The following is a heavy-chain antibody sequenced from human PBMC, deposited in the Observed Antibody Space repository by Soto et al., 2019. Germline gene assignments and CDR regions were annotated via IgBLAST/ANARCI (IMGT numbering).Heavy chain of an antibody. CDR3: ARAPPYMITFGGVIVAYYFDY. V-gene: IGHV4-34*01. CDR1: GGSFSGYY. J-gene: IGHJ4*02. CDR2: INHSGST. D-gene: IGHD3-16*02. Sequence: SETLSLTCAVHGGSFSGYYWSWIRQPPGKGLEWIGEINHSGSTNYNPSLKSRVTISVDTSKNQFSLQLSSVTAADTAVYYCARAPPYMITFGGVIVAYYFDYWGQGTLVTVSS.